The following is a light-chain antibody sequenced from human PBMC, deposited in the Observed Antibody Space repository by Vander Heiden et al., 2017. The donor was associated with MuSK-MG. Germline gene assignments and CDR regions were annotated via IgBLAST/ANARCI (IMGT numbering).Light chain of an antibody. CDR1: QSVSSK. J-gene: IGKJ2*01. V-gene: IGKV3-15*01. CDR3: QQYDNWPSYT. CDR2: GAS. Sequence: EIVMTQYPATLSVSPGERATLSCRASQSVSSKVVWYQHKPGQAPRLLIYGASTRAIGIPARFSGSGYGTEFTLTISRLQSEDFAVYFCQQYDNWPSYTFGQGTKLEIK.